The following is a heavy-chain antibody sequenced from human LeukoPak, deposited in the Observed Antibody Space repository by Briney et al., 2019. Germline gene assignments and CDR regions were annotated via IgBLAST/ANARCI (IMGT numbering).Heavy chain of an antibody. CDR3: ARVHYDSSGLLDP. CDR2: ISGFNGHT. CDR1: GYTFSNYG. J-gene: IGHJ5*02. D-gene: IGHD3-22*01. Sequence: ASVKVSCKASGYTFSNYGITWVRQAPGQGFKWMGWISGFNGHTQIAQKVQGRVMLTTDTSTNTAYMELSSLRSDDTAVYFCARVHYDSSGLLDPWGQGTLVTVSS. V-gene: IGHV1-18*04.